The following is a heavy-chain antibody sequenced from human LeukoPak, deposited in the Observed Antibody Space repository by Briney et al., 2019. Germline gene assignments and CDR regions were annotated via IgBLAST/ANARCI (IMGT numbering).Heavy chain of an antibody. J-gene: IGHJ4*02. Sequence: AGGSLRLSCVASGFTFSTYDMNWVRQAPGKGLEWVSYLSSTGGTRYYAKSVQGRFTISRDDGKNSLYLQISSLRAEDTAVYYCARAARPKLRFLDFDCWGQGTLLTVSS. CDR2: LSSTGGTR. CDR3: ARAARPKLRFLDFDC. CDR1: GFTFSTYD. V-gene: IGHV3-48*01. D-gene: IGHD3-3*01.